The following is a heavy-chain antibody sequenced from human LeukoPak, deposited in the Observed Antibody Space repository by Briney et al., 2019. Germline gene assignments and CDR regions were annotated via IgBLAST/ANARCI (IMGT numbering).Heavy chain of an antibody. CDR2: TSPSGDIT. V-gene: IGHV3-23*01. D-gene: IGHD3-22*01. CDR1: GFTFSNHG. Sequence: GVLRLSCAASGFTFSNHGMNWVRQAPGKGLEWVSGTSPSGDITYYADSVKGRFTISRDNSKNTLYLEVISLTAEDTAVYYCTKSNGYGLIDIWGQGTMVTVSS. J-gene: IGHJ3*02. CDR3: TKSNGYGLIDI.